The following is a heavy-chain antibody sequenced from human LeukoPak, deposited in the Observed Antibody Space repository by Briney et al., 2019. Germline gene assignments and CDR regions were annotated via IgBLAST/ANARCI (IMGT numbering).Heavy chain of an antibody. Sequence: PSETLSLTCAVSGGSISSCNWWSWVRQPPGKGLEWIGEIYHSGSTNYNPSLKSRVTISVDKSKNQFSLKLSSVTAADTAVYYCARVFRSCYYFHYWLQGTLVTVSS. CDR3: ARVFRSCYYFHY. CDR1: GGSISSCNW. CDR2: IYHSGST. J-gene: IGHJ4*02. V-gene: IGHV4-4*02. D-gene: IGHD3-3*01.